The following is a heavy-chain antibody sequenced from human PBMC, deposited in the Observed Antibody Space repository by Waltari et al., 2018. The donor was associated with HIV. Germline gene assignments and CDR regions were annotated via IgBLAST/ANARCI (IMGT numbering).Heavy chain of an antibody. J-gene: IGHJ5*02. CDR3: AKDLRTLVRGEGLDP. CDR2: ISFDGITK. Sequence: QVQLVESGGGVVQSGRSLRLSCATSGFNFNKCGMHWVRQAPGKGLEWLAFISFDGITKFYRESLKGRFIITRDNSKKTMYLPMNSLSPDDTAVYYCAKDLRTLVRGEGLDPWGQGTLVTVSS. V-gene: IGHV3-30*02. CDR1: GFNFNKCG. D-gene: IGHD3-10*01.